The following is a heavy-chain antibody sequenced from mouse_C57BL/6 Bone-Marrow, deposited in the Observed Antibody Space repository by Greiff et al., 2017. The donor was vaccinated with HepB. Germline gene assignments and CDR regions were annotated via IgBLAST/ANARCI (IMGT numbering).Heavy chain of an antibody. CDR1: GYTFTSYW. Sequence: VQLQQPGTELVKPGASVKLSCKASGYTFTSYWMHWVKQRPGQGLEWIGNINPRNGGTNYNEKFKSKATLTVDKSSSTAYMQLSSLTSEDSAVYYFAGSVIYYYCSSPYYYAVCYWCRGPSVPVSS. CDR3: AGSVIYYYCSSPYYYAVCY. CDR2: INPRNGGT. D-gene: IGHD1-1*01. J-gene: IGHJ4*01. V-gene: IGHV1-53*01.